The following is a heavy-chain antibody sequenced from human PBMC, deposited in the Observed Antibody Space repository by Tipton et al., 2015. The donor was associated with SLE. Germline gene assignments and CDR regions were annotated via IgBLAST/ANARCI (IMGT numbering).Heavy chain of an antibody. D-gene: IGHD3-10*01. CDR2: INHSGST. J-gene: IGHJ3*02. CDR3: ARDRTGGDAFDI. CDR1: GGSFSGYY. Sequence: TLSLTCAVYGGSFSGYYWSWIRQPPGKGLEWIGEINHSGSTNYNPSLKSRVTISVDTSKNQFSLELSSVTAADTAVYYCARDRTGGDAFDIWGQGTMVTVSS. V-gene: IGHV4-34*01.